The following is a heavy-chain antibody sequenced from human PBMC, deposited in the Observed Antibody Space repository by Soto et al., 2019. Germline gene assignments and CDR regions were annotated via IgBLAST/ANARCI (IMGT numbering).Heavy chain of an antibody. V-gene: IGHV1-69*12. Sequence: QVQLVQSGAEVKKPGSSVKVSCKASGGTFSSYAISWVRQAPGQGLEWMGGIIPIFGTANYAQKFQGRVTITADESTSTAYMELSSLRSEDTAVYYCAREYCSGGSCYSGPFDLWGRGTLVTVSS. J-gene: IGHJ2*01. D-gene: IGHD2-15*01. CDR2: IIPIFGTA. CDR3: AREYCSGGSCYSGPFDL. CDR1: GGTFSSYA.